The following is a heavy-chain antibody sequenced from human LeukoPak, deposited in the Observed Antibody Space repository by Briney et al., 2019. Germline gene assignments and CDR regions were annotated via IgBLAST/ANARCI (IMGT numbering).Heavy chain of an antibody. CDR1: GYLFPVCY. V-gene: IGHV1-2*02. CDR3: ARGASGVYTVTTSWFDP. J-gene: IGHJ5*02. Sequence: GASVKVSRKSCGYLFPVCYMHCVPEPPGKGLEWMGWINPNSGGTNYAQQFQGRVTMTRDTSISTAYMELSRLRSDDTAVYYCARGASGVYTVTTSWFDPWGQGTLVTVSS. CDR2: INPNSGGT. D-gene: IGHD4-17*01.